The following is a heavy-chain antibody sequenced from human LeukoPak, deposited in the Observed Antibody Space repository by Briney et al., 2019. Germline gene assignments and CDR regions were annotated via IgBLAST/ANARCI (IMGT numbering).Heavy chain of an antibody. J-gene: IGHJ3*01. CDR3: AGRGSL. V-gene: IGHV3-33*01. CDR2: IWYDGSKA. CDR1: GITFSTYG. Sequence: GGSLRLSCVASGITFSTYGMHWVRQAPGKGLEWVAVIWYDGSKAYYADSVTGRFTISRDNPNNRVYLQMNSLRAEDTAVYYCAGRGSLWGQGTMVTVSS.